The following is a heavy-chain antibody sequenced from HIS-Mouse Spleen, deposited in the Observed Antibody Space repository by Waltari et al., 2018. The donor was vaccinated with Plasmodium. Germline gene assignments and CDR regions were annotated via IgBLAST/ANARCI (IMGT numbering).Heavy chain of an antibody. Sequence: QVQLQESGPGLVKPSATLSLTCTVSGCSISCSHWSWFRPPPGKGLEWIGYIYYSGSTNYNPSLKSRVTISVDTSKNQFSLKLSSVTAADTAVYYCARVRRSIAAAGSFDYWGQGTLVTVSS. CDR3: ARVRRSIAAAGSFDY. CDR1: GCSISCSH. J-gene: IGHJ4*02. D-gene: IGHD6-13*01. V-gene: IGHV4-59*01. CDR2: IYYSGST.